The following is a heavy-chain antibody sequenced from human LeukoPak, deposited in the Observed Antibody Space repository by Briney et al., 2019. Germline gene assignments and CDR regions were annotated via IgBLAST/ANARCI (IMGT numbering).Heavy chain of an antibody. CDR3: TRGGEAAGDY. D-gene: IGHD6-13*01. V-gene: IGHV3-64*01. Sequence: GGSLRLSCAASGFTFSGYGMHWVRQAPGKGLEYVSGIRSNGGSTYYANSVKGRFTISRDNSKNTLYLQMASLRIDGMAVYYCTRGGEAAGDYWGQGALVTVSS. CDR2: IRSNGGST. CDR1: GFTFSGYG. J-gene: IGHJ4*02.